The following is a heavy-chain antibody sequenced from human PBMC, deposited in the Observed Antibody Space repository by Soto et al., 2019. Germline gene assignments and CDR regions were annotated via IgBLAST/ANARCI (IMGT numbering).Heavy chain of an antibody. J-gene: IGHJ6*02. Sequence: PSETLSLTCTVSGGXISSSSYYWGWIRQPPGKGLEWIGSIYYSGSTYYNPSLKSRVTISVDTSKNQFSLKLSSVTAADTAVYYCARPVGGGPRFDLYYYYGMDVWGQGTTVTVSS. CDR3: ARPVGGGPRFDLYYYYGMDV. CDR1: GGXISSSSYY. D-gene: IGHD3-9*01. V-gene: IGHV4-39*01. CDR2: IYYSGST.